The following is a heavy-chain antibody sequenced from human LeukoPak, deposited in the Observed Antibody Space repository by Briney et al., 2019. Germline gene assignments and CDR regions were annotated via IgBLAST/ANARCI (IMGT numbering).Heavy chain of an antibody. Sequence: GGSLRLSCAASGFTFSSYGMHWVRQAPGKGLEWVAVIWYDGSNKYYADSVKGRFTISRDNSKNTLYPQMNSLRAEDTAVYYCARDRRITMVRGALDYWGQGTLVTVSS. CDR1: GFTFSSYG. V-gene: IGHV3-33*01. CDR3: ARDRRITMVRGALDY. J-gene: IGHJ4*02. D-gene: IGHD3-10*01. CDR2: IWYDGSNK.